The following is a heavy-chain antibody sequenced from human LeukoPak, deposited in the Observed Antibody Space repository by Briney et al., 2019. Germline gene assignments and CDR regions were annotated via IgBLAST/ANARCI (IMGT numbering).Heavy chain of an antibody. V-gene: IGHV4-59*12. J-gene: IGHJ4*02. CDR2: IYYSGST. Sequence: SETLSLTCTVSGGSISSYYWSWIRQPPGKGLEWIGYIYYSGSTNYNPSLKSRVTISVDTSKNQFSLKLSSVTAADTAVYYCARSARIEYCSSTSCYSNFDYWGQGTLVTVSS. CDR1: GGSISSYY. D-gene: IGHD2-2*01. CDR3: ARSARIEYCSSTSCYSNFDY.